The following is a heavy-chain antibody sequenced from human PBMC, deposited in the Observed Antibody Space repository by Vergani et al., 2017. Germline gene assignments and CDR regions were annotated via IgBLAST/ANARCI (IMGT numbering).Heavy chain of an antibody. V-gene: IGHV5-10-1*01. CDR2: IDPSDSYT. D-gene: IGHD5-18*01. CDR3: ARHPGDSYGSWSEHNWFDP. CDR1: GYSFTSYW. Sequence: EVQLVQSGAEVKKPGESLRISCKGSGYSFTSYWISWVRQMPGKGLEWMGRIDPSDSYTNYSPSFQGHVTIAADKSISTAYLQWSSLKASDTAMYYCARHPGDSYGSWSEHNWFDPWGQGTLVTVSS. J-gene: IGHJ5*02.